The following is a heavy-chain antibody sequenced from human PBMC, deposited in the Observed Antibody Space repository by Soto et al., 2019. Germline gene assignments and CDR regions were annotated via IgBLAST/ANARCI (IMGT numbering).Heavy chain of an antibody. V-gene: IGHV4-4*02. CDR2: IYHSGST. CDR3: ARGLDGSGIQLRN. CDR1: GGSISSSNW. Sequence: QVQLQESGPGLVKPSGTLSLTCAVSGGSISSSNWWSWVRQPPGKGLEWIGEIYHSGSTNYNPSRKSRVXXSXDXXKNQFSLKLSSVTAADTAVYYCARGLDGSGIQLRNWGQGTLVTVSS. D-gene: IGHD3-10*01. J-gene: IGHJ4*02.